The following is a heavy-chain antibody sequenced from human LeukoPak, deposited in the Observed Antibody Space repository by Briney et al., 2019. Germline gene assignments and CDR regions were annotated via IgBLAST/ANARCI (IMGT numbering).Heavy chain of an antibody. CDR1: GFTFSSYS. J-gene: IGHJ6*03. D-gene: IGHD6-13*01. CDR3: ARETFAGQQLAHAYYYYMDV. CDR2: ISSSSSTI. V-gene: IGHV3-48*01. Sequence: GGSLRLSCAASGFTFSSYSMNWVRQAPGKGLEWVSYISSSSSTIYYADSVKGRFTISRDNAKNSLYLQMNSLRAEDTAVYYCARETFAGQQLAHAYYYYMDVWGKGTTVTVSS.